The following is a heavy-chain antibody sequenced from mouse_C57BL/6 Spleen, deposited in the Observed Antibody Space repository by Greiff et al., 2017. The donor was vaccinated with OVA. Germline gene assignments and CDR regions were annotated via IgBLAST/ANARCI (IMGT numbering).Heavy chain of an antibody. CDR3: AGGNYGSSSYMDY. D-gene: IGHD1-1*01. J-gene: IGHJ2*01. CDR2: IDPSDSYT. V-gene: IGHV1-69*01. CDR1: GYTFTSYW. Sequence: QVQLQQPGAELVMPGASVKLSCKASGYTFTSYWMHWVKQRPGQGLEWIGEIDPSDSYTNYNQKFKGKSTLTVDKSSSTAYMQLSSLTSEDSAVYYCAGGNYGSSSYMDYWGQGTTLTVSS.